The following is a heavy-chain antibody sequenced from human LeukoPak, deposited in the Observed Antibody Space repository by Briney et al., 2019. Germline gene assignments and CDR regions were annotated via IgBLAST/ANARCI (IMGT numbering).Heavy chain of an antibody. J-gene: IGHJ4*02. CDR3: AKDSRGGIGGGHFDY. Sequence: PGGSLRLSCAASGFTFDDYAMHWVRQAPGKGLEWVSGISWNSNTKGYADSVKGRFTISRDNAKNSLYLQMNSLRAEDMALYYCAKDSRGGIGGGHFDYWGQGILVTVSS. CDR1: GFTFDDYA. V-gene: IGHV3-9*03. D-gene: IGHD1-26*01. CDR2: ISWNSNTK.